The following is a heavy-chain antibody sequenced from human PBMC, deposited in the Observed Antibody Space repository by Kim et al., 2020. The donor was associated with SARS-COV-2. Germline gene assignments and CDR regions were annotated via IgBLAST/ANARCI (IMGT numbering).Heavy chain of an antibody. D-gene: IGHD3-16*01. Sequence: ASVKVSCKASGYTFTAYYIHWVRQAPGQGLEWMGRINPNSGGTNYAQTFQGSVTMTRDTSISTGYMELSRLRFDDTAVYYCARDRIRISGTSGRSISGPYWFHYGLDVWGQATTVTVSS. CDR3: ARDRIRISGTSGRSISGPYWFHYGLDV. CDR1: GYTFTAYY. J-gene: IGHJ6*02. CDR2: INPNSGGT. V-gene: IGHV1-2*06.